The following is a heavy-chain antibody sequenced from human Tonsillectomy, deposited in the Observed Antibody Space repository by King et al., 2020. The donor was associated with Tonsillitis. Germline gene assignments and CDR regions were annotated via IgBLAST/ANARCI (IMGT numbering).Heavy chain of an antibody. CDR2: IKSKTDGGTT. Sequence: VQLVESGGGLVKPGGSLRLSCAASGFTFSNAWMSWVRQAPGKGLEWVGRIKSKTDGGTTDYAAPVKGRFTISRDDSKNKLYLQMNSLKTEDTAVYYCTTMMTIFGVVVNWGQGTLGTVSS. J-gene: IGHJ4*02. D-gene: IGHD3-3*01. CDR1: GFTFSNAW. V-gene: IGHV3-15*01. CDR3: TTMMTIFGVVVN.